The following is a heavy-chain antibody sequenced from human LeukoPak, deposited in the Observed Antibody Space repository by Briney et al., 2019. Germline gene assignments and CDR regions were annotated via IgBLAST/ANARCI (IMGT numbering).Heavy chain of an antibody. CDR3: ARDGGISAFGY. J-gene: IGHJ4*02. D-gene: IGHD6-25*01. CDR1: GGSVSGYY. CDR2: IYYSGNT. Sequence: SETLSLTCTVSGGSVSGYYWSWIRQPPGKGLEWIGYIYYSGNTKYNSSLKSRVTMSVDTSKNQFSLRLSSVTAADTAVYYCARDGGISAFGYWGQGTLVTVSS. V-gene: IGHV4-59*02.